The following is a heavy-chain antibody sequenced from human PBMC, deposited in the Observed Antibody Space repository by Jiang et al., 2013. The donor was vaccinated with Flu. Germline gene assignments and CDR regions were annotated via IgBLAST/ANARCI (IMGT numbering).Heavy chain of an antibody. Sequence: YIHWVRQAPGQGLEWMGWINGDNDGTKYAQNFQGRVTMTRDRSISTAYMELSRLRSDDTAVYYCATNRPGSSFDYWGQGSLVTVSS. V-gene: IGHV1-2*02. CDR1: Y. CDR3: ATNRPGSSFDY. D-gene: IGHD1-26*01. CDR2: INGDNDGT. J-gene: IGHJ4*02.